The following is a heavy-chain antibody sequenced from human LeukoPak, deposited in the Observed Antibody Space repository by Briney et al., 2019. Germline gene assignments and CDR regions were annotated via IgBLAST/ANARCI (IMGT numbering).Heavy chain of an antibody. Sequence: PSGTLSLTCAVSGGSLSSSNWWSWVRQPPGKGLEWIGEIYHSGSTNYNPSLKSRVTISVYKSKNQFSLKLSSVTAADTAVYYCARRYYDILTGYVLANDYWGQGTLVTVSS. V-gene: IGHV4-4*02. J-gene: IGHJ4*02. CDR1: GGSLSSSNW. CDR2: IYHSGST. D-gene: IGHD3-9*01. CDR3: ARRYYDILTGYVLANDY.